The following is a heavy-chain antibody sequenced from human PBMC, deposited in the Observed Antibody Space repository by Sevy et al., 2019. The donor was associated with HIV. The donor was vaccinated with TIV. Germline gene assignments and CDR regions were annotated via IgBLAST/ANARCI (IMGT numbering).Heavy chain of an antibody. V-gene: IGHV1-18*01. CDR2: ISAYNGNG. Sequence: ASVKVSCEASGFTLSNYGVSWVRQAPGQGLEWMGWISAYNGNGNYAQMVQDRVVMTTDTSTNTAYMELRSLRSDDTAVYYCARVSRDGMLPPKYWGQGTLVTVSS. J-gene: IGHJ4*02. D-gene: IGHD3-10*02. CDR3: ARVSRDGMLPPKY. CDR1: GFTLSNYG.